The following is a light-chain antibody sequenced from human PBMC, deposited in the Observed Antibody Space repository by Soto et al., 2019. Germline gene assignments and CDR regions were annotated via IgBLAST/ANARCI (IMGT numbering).Light chain of an antibody. Sequence: QSVLTQPPSVSGAPGQRVTIPCTESSSKFGAEFDVHWYQQLPGTAPKLLIYRNNNRASGVPDRFSGSRSGTSASLAITGLQAEDEADYYCQSFDGTLSDVVFGGGTKLTVL. J-gene: IGLJ2*01. CDR1: SSKFGAEFD. CDR2: RNN. V-gene: IGLV1-40*01. CDR3: QSFDGTLSDVV.